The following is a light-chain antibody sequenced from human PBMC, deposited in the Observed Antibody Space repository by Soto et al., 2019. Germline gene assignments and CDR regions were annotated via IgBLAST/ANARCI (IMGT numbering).Light chain of an antibody. CDR1: SSNIGAGYD. J-gene: IGLJ2*01. CDR3: QSYDSSLSALCV. V-gene: IGLV1-40*01. Sequence: QSVLTQPPSVSGAPGQRVTISCTGSSSNIGAGYDVHWYQQLPGTAPKLLIYGNSNRPSGVPDRFSGSKSGTSASLAITGLQAEDEADYYCQSYDSSLSALCVFGGGTKLTVL. CDR2: GNS.